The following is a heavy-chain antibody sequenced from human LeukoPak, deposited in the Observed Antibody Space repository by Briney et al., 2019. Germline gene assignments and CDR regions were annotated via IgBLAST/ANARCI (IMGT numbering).Heavy chain of an antibody. CDR2: IYYSGST. V-gene: IGHV4-39*07. CDR1: GGSISSSSYY. Sequence: PSETLSLTCTVSGGSISSSSYYWGWIRQPPGKGLEWIGSIYYSGSTYYNPSLKSRVTISVDTSKNQFSLKLSSVTAADTAVYYCAREGSSSWYIHWGQGTLVTVSS. CDR3: AREGSSSWYIH. J-gene: IGHJ4*02. D-gene: IGHD6-13*01.